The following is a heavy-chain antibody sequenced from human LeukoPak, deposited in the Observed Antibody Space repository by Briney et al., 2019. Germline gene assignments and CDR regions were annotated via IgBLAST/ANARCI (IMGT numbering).Heavy chain of an antibody. CDR2: IYYSGST. CDR3: AGTAYYYYYMDV. D-gene: IGHD5-18*01. J-gene: IGHJ6*03. V-gene: IGHV4-39*01. Sequence: SETLSLTCTVSGGSIRSSNYYWGWIRQPPGKGLEWIGSIYYSGSTYYNPSLKSRVTISVDTSKNQFSLKLSSVTATDTAVYYCAGTAYYYYYMDVWGKGTTVTVSS. CDR1: GGSIRSSNYY.